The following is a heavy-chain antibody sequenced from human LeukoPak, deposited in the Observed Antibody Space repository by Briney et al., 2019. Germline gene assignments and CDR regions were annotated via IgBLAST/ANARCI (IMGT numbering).Heavy chain of an antibody. J-gene: IGHJ5*02. CDR3: ARDGYSGRFDP. Sequence: GASVKVSCKASGYTFTGYYMHWVRQAPGQGLEWMGWINPKSGDTKYAQKFQGRVTMTRDTSISTAYMELSRLRSDDTAVYYCARDGYSGRFDPWGQGTLVTVSS. CDR2: INPKSGDT. V-gene: IGHV1-2*02. D-gene: IGHD1-26*01. CDR1: GYTFTGYY.